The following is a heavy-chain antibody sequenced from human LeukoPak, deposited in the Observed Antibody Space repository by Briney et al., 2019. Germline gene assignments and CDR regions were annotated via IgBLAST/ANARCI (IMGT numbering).Heavy chain of an antibody. CDR1: GYTLTSYG. J-gene: IGHJ4*02. D-gene: IGHD3-10*01. CDR3: ARDRGAYYYGSGSFFDY. CDR2: ISAYNGNT. Sequence: ASVKVSCKASGYTLTSYGISWVRQAPGQGLEWMGWISAYNGNTNYAQKLQGRVTMTTDTSTSTAYMELRSLRSDDTAVYYCARDRGAYYYGSGSFFDYWGQGTLVTVSS. V-gene: IGHV1-18*01.